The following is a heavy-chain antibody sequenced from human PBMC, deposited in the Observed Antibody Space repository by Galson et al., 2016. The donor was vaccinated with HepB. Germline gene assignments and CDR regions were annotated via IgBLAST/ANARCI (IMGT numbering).Heavy chain of an antibody. Sequence: CAISGDSVSSTSAGWSWVRQSPSRGLEWLGRTFYRSKWYYDHAISVRSRMTINSDTSKNQFSLQLNSVTPEDTAVYYCARRGSKEKGYFDLWGRGTLVTVSS. V-gene: IGHV6-1*01. CDR2: TFYRSKWYY. CDR3: ARRGSKEKGYFDL. J-gene: IGHJ2*01. CDR1: GDSVSSTSAG. D-gene: IGHD6-13*01.